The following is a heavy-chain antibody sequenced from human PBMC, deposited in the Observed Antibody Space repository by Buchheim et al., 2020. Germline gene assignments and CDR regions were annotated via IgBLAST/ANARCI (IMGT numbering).Heavy chain of an antibody. Sequence: EVHLEESGGGLVQPGGSLRLSCVGSGFIFSASWMSWVRQTPEKGLEWVANIKADGSEKYYVDSVRGRFTISRDDAKNSVYLQMNSLRVEDTATYFCVRESVPGDRHYFQYWGQGAL. V-gene: IGHV3-7*01. CDR3: VRESVPGDRHYFQY. CDR1: GFIFSASW. D-gene: IGHD7-27*01. J-gene: IGHJ4*02. CDR2: IKADGSEK.